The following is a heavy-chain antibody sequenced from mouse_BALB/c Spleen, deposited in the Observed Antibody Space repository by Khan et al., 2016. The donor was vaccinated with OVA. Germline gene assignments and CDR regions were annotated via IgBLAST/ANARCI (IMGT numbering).Heavy chain of an antibody. V-gene: IGHV14-3*02. D-gene: IGHD2-4*01. Sequence: VRLQQSGAELVKPGASVKLSCTASGFNIKDTYIHWVKQRPEQGLEWIGRIDPANGNTKYDPKFQGKATITADTSSNTAYLKLNSLTSEDTAVYYCASGGLRGIFAMDYWGQGTSVTVSS. CDR1: GFNIKDTY. CDR3: ASGGLRGIFAMDY. CDR2: IDPANGNT. J-gene: IGHJ4*01.